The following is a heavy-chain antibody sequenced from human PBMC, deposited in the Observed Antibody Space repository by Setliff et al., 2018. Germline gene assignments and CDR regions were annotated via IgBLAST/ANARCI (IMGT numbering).Heavy chain of an antibody. J-gene: IGHJ4*02. V-gene: IGHV3-66*01. D-gene: IGHD3-3*01. CDR3: ARAYDFWSGYKGMDS. CDR2: MYTGGDT. CDR1: GFTVREHH. Sequence: GGSLRLSCAVTGFTVREHHISWVRQAPGKGLEWISVMYTGGDTNYADSVKGRFTVSRDNFKNTLYLQMNSLRTEDAAVYYCARAYDFWSGYKGMDSWGQGTLVTVSS.